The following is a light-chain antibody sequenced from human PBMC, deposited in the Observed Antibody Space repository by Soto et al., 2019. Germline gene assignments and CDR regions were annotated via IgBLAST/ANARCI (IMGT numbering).Light chain of an antibody. Sequence: EIVMTQSPATLSVSPGERATLSCRASQSVSSNLAWYQQKPGQAPRLLIYDASTRATGIPARFSGSGSGTEFTLTISSLHSEDFSVYFCQQYNNWYTFGQGTKLEIK. V-gene: IGKV3-15*01. CDR3: QQYNNWYT. J-gene: IGKJ2*01. CDR1: QSVSSN. CDR2: DAS.